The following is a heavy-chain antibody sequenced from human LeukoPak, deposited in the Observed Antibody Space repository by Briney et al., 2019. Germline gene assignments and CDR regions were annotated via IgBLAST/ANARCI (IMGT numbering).Heavy chain of an antibody. J-gene: IGHJ3*02. D-gene: IGHD2-2*01. CDR3: ARERGTASGSSTSPDAFDI. CDR1: GGSISSYY. Sequence: SETLSLTCTVSGGSISSYYWSWIRQPAGKGLEWIGRIYTSGSTNYNPSLKSRVTMSVDTSKNQFSLKLSSVTAADTAMYYCARERGTASGSSTSPDAFDIWGQGTMVTVSS. V-gene: IGHV4-4*07. CDR2: IYTSGST.